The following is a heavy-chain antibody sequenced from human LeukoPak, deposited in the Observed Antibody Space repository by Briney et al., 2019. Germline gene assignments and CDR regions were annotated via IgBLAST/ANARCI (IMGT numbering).Heavy chain of an antibody. CDR2: IYYSGST. D-gene: IGHD2-2*01. V-gene: IGHV4-59*12. CDR1: GGSISSYY. Sequence: PSETLSLTCTVSGGSISSYYWSWIRQPPGKGLEWIGYIYYSGSTYYNPSLKSRVTISVDTSKNQFSLKLSSVTAADTAVYYCARVTKPPGVVPAAIPPHMDVWGKGTTVTVSS. J-gene: IGHJ6*03. CDR3: ARVTKPPGVVPAAIPPHMDV.